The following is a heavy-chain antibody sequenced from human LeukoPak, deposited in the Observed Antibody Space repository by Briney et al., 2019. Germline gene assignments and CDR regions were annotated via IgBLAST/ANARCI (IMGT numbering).Heavy chain of an antibody. D-gene: IGHD2-21*01. CDR2: MNPNSGNT. Sequence: ASVKVSCKASGYTFTSYDINWVRQATGQGLEWMGWMNPNSGNTGYAQKFQGRVTITRDTSASTAYMELSSLRSEDTAVYYCARDRNSIVSFDYWGQGTLVTVSS. V-gene: IGHV1-8*01. CDR1: GYTFTSYD. CDR3: ARDRNSIVSFDY. J-gene: IGHJ4*02.